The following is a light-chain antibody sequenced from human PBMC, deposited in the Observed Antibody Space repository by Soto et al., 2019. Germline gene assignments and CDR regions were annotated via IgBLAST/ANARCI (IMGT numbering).Light chain of an antibody. J-gene: IGLJ1*01. CDR3: QAYYSSRSGSDV. V-gene: IGLV1-40*01. CDR1: SSNIGAGYD. CDR2: GNS. Sequence: QSVLTQPPSVSGAPGQRVTISCTGSSSNIGAGYDVHWYQQHPGTAPKLLIYGNSNRPSGVHDRFSGSKSGTSTSLPITGVLAEDEAGYYCQAYYSSRSGSDVFGTGTKVTVL.